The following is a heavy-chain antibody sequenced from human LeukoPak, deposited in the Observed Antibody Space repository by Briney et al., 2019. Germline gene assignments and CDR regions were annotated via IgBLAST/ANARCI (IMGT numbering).Heavy chain of an antibody. V-gene: IGHV4-39*01. Sequence: SETLSLTCTVSGGSISSSSYYWGWIRQPPGKGLEWIGSIYYSGSTYYNPSLKSRVTISVDTSKNQFSLKLSSVTAADTAVYYCARWVSSSWYDRHFDYWGQGTLVTVSS. J-gene: IGHJ4*02. D-gene: IGHD6-13*01. CDR3: ARWVSSSWYDRHFDY. CDR1: GGSISSSSYY. CDR2: IYYSGST.